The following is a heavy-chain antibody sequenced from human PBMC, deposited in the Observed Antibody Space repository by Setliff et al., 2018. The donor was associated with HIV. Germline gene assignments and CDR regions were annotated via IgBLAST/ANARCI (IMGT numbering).Heavy chain of an antibody. V-gene: IGHV1-2*02. D-gene: IGHD6-13*01. Sequence: ASVKVSCKASGYTFTGYYMHWVRQAPGQGLEWMGWINPNSGGTNNAQKFQGRVTMTRDTSISTAYMELSRLRSDDTAVYYCARSGYSSSWYLDYYYYYGMDVWGQGTTVTVSS. CDR3: ARSGYSSSWYLDYYYYYGMDV. CDR1: GYTFTGYY. J-gene: IGHJ6*02. CDR2: INPNSGGT.